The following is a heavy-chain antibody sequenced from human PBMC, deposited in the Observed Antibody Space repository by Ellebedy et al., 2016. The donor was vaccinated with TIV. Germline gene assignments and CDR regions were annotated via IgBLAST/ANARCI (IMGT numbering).Heavy chain of an antibody. CDR1: GYSFTTFW. Sequence: GESLKISCEGSGYSFTTFWIGWVRQMPGKGLKWMGIIYPGDSDTRYSPSFQGQVTISADKSISTAYLQWSSLKASDTAIYYCARGGDDNFGAFDIWGQGTMVTVSS. V-gene: IGHV5-51*01. D-gene: IGHD3-16*01. J-gene: IGHJ3*02. CDR3: ARGGDDNFGAFDI. CDR2: IYPGDSDT.